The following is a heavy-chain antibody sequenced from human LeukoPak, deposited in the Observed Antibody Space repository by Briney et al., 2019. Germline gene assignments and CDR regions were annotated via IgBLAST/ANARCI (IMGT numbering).Heavy chain of an antibody. V-gene: IGHV3-33*06. CDR2: IWSDGSNK. D-gene: IGHD4-11*01. J-gene: IGHJ4*01. Sequence: GESLRLSCAASGFTFSHYGMHWVRQPPGKGLEWVAVIWSDGSNKFYADSVKGRFTISRDNFKNTVFLQMNSLRTGDTALYYCAKDAQRGFDYSNSLEHWGQGSLVTVSS. CDR3: AKDAQRGFDYSNSLEH. CDR1: GFTFSHYG.